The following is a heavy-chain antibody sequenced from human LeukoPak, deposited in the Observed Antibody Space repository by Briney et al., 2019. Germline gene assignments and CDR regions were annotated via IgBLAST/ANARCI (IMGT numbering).Heavy chain of an antibody. V-gene: IGHV1-2*02. CDR3: ARFDYVWGSYEIDY. CDR1: GYTFTGYY. J-gene: IGHJ4*02. Sequence: ASVKVSCKASGYTFTGYYMHWVRQALGQGLEWMGWINPNSGGTNYAQKFQGRVTMTRDTSISTAYMELSRLRSDDTAVYYCARFDYVWGSYEIDYWGQGTLVTVSS. D-gene: IGHD3-16*01. CDR2: INPNSGGT.